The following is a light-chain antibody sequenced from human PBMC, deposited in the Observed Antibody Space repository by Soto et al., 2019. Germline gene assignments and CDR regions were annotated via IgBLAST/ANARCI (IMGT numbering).Light chain of an antibody. J-gene: IGLJ1*01. CDR3: ASYTTSSTYV. CDR1: SSDVGGYSY. V-gene: IGLV2-14*01. Sequence: QSVLTQPASVSGSPGQSIAISCTGTSSDVGGYSYVSWYQQQPGKAPKLVISDVSNRPSGVSDRFSGSKSGNTASITISGLQTEDEADYYCASYTTSSTYVCGTGTKLTVL. CDR2: DVS.